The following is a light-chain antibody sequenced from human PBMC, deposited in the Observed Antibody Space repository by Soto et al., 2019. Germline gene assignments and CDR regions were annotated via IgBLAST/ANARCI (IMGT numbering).Light chain of an antibody. CDR2: DNN. Sequence: QSVLTQPPSASAAPGQRVTISCSGTISNIGDNHVSWYQQVPGKAPKLLIYDNNKRTSGIPDRFSGYRSGTSATLAITGLQTGDEADYICGTWDTTMSGLLFGGGTKLTVL. CDR1: ISNIGDNH. V-gene: IGLV1-51*01. J-gene: IGLJ2*01. CDR3: GTWDTTMSGLL.